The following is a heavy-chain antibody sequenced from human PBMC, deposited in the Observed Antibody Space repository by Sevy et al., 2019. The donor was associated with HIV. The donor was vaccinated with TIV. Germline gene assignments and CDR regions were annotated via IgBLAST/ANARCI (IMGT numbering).Heavy chain of an antibody. J-gene: IGHJ4*02. Sequence: GGSLRLSCAASGFTFSNAWMSWVRQAPGKGLEWVGRIKSKTDGGTTDYAAPVKGRFTISRDDSKNTLYLQMNSLKTEDTAVYYCTTEIYSYGGVDRPFDYWGQGTLVTVSS. CDR1: GFTFSNAW. D-gene: IGHD5-18*01. CDR2: IKSKTDGGTT. V-gene: IGHV3-15*01. CDR3: TTEIYSYGGVDRPFDY.